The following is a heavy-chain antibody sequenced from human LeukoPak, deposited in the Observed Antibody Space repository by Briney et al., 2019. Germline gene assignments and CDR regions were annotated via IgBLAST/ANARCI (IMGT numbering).Heavy chain of an antibody. CDR1: GFTFSSYS. D-gene: IGHD3-3*01. Sequence: GGSLRLSCAASGFTFSSYSMNWVRQAPGKGLEWVSSISSSSSYIYYADSVKGRFTISRDNAKNSLYLQMNSLRAEDTAVYYCARVGKTYDFWSGYYTHNPHFDYWGQGTLVTVSS. J-gene: IGHJ4*02. V-gene: IGHV3-21*01. CDR3: ARVGKTYDFWSGYYTHNPHFDY. CDR2: ISSSSSYI.